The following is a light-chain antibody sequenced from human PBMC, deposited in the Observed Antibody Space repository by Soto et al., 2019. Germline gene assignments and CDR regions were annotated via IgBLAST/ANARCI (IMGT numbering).Light chain of an antibody. J-gene: IGLJ3*02. V-gene: IGLV4-60*02. CDR1: SGHSSYI. CDR2: LEGIGSY. CDR3: ETWDSNTHTV. Sequence: QPVLTQSSSASASLGSSVKLTCTLSSGHSSYIIAWHQQQPGKAPRYLMKLEGIGSYNKGSGVPDRFSGSSSGADRYLTISNLQFEDEADYYCETWDSNTHTVFGGGTKLTVL.